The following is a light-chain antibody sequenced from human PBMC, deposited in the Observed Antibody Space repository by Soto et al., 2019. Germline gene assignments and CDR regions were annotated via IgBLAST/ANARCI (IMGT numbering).Light chain of an antibody. CDR3: YQCSKGIS. V-gene: IGKV3-11*01. Sequence: EIELTQSPATLSLSPGERATLSCRASQSVSTYLAWYQQKPGQAPRLLIYDASNRATGIPARFSGSGSGTEFILTISSLVPEDFAVYYCYQCSKGISFGQWTRLEIK. CDR1: QSVSTY. J-gene: IGKJ5*01. CDR2: DAS.